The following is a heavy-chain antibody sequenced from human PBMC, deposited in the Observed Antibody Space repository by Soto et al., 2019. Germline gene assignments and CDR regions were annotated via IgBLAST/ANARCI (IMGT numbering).Heavy chain of an antibody. CDR2: ISYDASNK. D-gene: IGHD6-13*01. CDR1: GFTFSSYA. CDR3: ARGYSSSSAAFDY. Sequence: QVQLVESGGGVVQPGRSLRLSCAASGFTFSSYAMHWVRQAPGKGLEWVAVISYDASNKYYADSVKGRFTISRDNSKNTLYLQMNCLRDEDTAGYYCARGYSSSSAAFDYWGQGTLVTVSS. V-gene: IGHV3-30-3*01. J-gene: IGHJ4*02.